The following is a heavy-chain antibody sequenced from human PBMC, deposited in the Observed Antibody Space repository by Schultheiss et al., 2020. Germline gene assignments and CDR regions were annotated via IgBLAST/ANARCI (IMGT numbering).Heavy chain of an antibody. V-gene: IGHV3-33*01. Sequence: GESLKISCAASGFTFSSYGMHWVRQAPGKGLEWVAVIWYDGSNKYYADSVKGRFTISRDNSKNTLYLQMNSLRDEDTAVYYCARGLVGTVTGGWGQGTLVTVSS. J-gene: IGHJ4*02. CDR3: ARGLVGTVTGG. CDR2: IWYDGSNK. D-gene: IGHD4-17*01. CDR1: GFTFSSYG.